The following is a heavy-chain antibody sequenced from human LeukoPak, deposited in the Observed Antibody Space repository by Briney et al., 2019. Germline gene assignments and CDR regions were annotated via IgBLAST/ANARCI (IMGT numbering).Heavy chain of an antibody. CDR3: ATARIVVVPAALSY. D-gene: IGHD2-2*01. CDR2: FDPEDGET. J-gene: IGHJ4*02. Sequence: GASVKFSCKVSGYTLTELSMHWVRQAPGKGLEWMGGFDPEDGETIYAQKFQGRVTMTEDTSTDTAYMELSSLRSEDTAVYYCATARIVVVPAALSYWGQGTLVTVSS. V-gene: IGHV1-24*01. CDR1: GYTLTELS.